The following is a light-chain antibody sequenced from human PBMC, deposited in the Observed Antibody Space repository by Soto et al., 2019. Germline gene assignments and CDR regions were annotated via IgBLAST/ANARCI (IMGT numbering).Light chain of an antibody. CDR1: QSVRNN. V-gene: IGKV3-15*01. CDR2: YAS. Sequence: EIMMTQSPATLSVSPGERVTLSCRASQSVRNNLAWYQQKPGQAPRLLVYYASTRATGIPARFSGSGSGTEFTLTISSLQSEDFALYYCQQYNNWPPITFGQGTRLEIK. CDR3: QQYNNWPPIT. J-gene: IGKJ5*01.